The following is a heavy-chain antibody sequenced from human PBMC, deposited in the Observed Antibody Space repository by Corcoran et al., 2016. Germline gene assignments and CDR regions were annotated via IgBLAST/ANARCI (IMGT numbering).Heavy chain of an antibody. J-gene: IGHJ4*02. CDR2: INSGNGNT. Sequence: QVQLVQSGAEVKNPLSSFNFSFNSSLYTFTIYSIHFFLHSPLQILYFILLINSGNGNTKYSQNFQGRVTITRDTSASTAYMELSSLRSEDTAVYYCARGGNQLTYSTFDYWGQGTLVTVSS. CDR3: ARGGNQLTYSTFDY. V-gene: IGHV1-3*01. CDR1: LYTFTIYS. D-gene: IGHD2-2*01.